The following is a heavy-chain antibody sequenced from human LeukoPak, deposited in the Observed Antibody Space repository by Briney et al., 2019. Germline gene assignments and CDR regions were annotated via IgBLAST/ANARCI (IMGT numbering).Heavy chain of an antibody. D-gene: IGHD3-10*01. CDR3: AKSRATGTYPGRFDY. V-gene: IGHV3-23*01. Sequence: PGGSLRLSXAASGFTFDDYGMSWVRQAPGRGLEWVSSLSGSGKYTFYADSVKGRFTISRDNSRNELFLQMNSLTSGDTAEYYCAKSRATGTYPGRFDYWGLGILVTVSS. CDR2: LSGSGKYT. CDR1: GFTFDDYG. J-gene: IGHJ4*02.